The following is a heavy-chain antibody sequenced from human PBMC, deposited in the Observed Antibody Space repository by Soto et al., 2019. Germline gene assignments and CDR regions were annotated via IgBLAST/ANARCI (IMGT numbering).Heavy chain of an antibody. CDR2: IYYSGST. CDR1: GDSISSSSYY. D-gene: IGHD2-8*01. V-gene: IGHV4-39*01. CDR3: ARSGYCTNGVCYTPFDY. Sequence: SETLSLTCTVSGDSISSSSYYWGWIRQPPGKGLEWIGSIYYSGSTYYNPSLKSRVTISVDTSKNQFSLKLSSVTAADTAVYYCARSGYCTNGVCYTPFDYWGQGTLVTVSS. J-gene: IGHJ4*02.